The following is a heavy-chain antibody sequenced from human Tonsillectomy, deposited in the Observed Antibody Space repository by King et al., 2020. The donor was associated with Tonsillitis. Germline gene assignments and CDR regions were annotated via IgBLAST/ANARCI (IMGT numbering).Heavy chain of an antibody. V-gene: IGHV3-64D*06. CDR3: VKGGCSSTSCYPPFDY. CDR1: GFTFSSYA. D-gene: IGHD2-2*01. CDR2: ISSNGGST. Sequence: VQLVESGGGLVQPGGSLRLSCSASGFTFSSYAMHWVRQAPGKGLEYVSAISSNGGSTYYADSVKGRFTISRDNSKNTLYLQMSSLRAEDTAVYYCVKGGCSSTSCYPPFDYWGQGTLVTVSS. J-gene: IGHJ4*02.